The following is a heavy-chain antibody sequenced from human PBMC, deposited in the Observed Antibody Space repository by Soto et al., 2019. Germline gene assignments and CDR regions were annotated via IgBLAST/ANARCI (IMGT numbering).Heavy chain of an antibody. Sequence: QVPLVQSGAEVKKPGASVKVSCKASGYTFTSYGISWVRQAPGQGLEWMGWISAYNGNTNYAQKLQGRVTMNTDTSTSTAYMELRSLRSDDTAVYYCARGWSGGDPPGIFDYWGQGTLVTVSS. V-gene: IGHV1-18*01. CDR1: GYTFTSYG. CDR2: ISAYNGNT. J-gene: IGHJ4*02. D-gene: IGHD2-21*02. CDR3: ARGWSGGDPPGIFDY.